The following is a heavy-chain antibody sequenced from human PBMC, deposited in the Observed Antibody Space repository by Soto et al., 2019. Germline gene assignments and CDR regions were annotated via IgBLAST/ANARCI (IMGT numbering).Heavy chain of an antibody. CDR3: ARDLGVVPAGFFDY. Sequence: SVKVSCKASGGTFSSYTISLVRQAPGQGLEWMGRIIPILGIANYAQKFQGRVTITADKSTSTAYMELGSLRSEDTAVYYCARDLGVVPAGFFDYWGQGTLVTVSS. V-gene: IGHV1-69*04. D-gene: IGHD2-2*01. CDR2: IIPILGIA. J-gene: IGHJ4*02. CDR1: GGTFSSYT.